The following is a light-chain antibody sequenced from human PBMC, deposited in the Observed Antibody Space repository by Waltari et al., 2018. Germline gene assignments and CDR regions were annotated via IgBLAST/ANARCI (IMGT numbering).Light chain of an antibody. CDR2: AAS. V-gene: IGKV3-11*01. Sequence: EIVLTQSPATLSLSPGERATLSCRASQSVSSYLAWYQQKPGQAPRLLIYAASNRATGIPARVSGSGCGKDFTLTVRNLESEDLSVYYCQQRSNWPITFGQGTRLEIK. CDR3: QQRSNWPIT. J-gene: IGKJ5*01. CDR1: QSVSSY.